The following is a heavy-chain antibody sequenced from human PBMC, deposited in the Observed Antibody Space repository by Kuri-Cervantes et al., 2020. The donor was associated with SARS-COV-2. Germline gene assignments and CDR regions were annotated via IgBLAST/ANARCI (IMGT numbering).Heavy chain of an antibody. CDR3: ARDPLVVPAAMDSGWFDP. CDR2: INPSGGST. Sequence: SVKVSCKASGYTFTSYYMHWVRQAPGQGLEWMGIINPSGGSTSYAQKFQGRVTMTRDTSTSTAYMELSSLRSEDTAVYYCARDPLVVPAAMDSGWFDPWGQGTLVTVSS. J-gene: IGHJ5*02. D-gene: IGHD2-2*01. CDR1: GYTFTSYY. V-gene: IGHV1-46*01.